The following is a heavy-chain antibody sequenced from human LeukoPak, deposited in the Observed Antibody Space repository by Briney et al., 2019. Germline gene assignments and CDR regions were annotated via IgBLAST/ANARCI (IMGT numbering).Heavy chain of an antibody. J-gene: IGHJ6*02. V-gene: IGHV3-30*01. CDR2: ISYDGSNK. Sequence: ISYDGSNKYYADSVKGRFTISRDNSKNTLYLQMNSLRAEDTAVYYCARAKLPTFYYYGMDVWGQGTTVTVSS. D-gene: IGHD4-23*01. CDR3: ARAKLPTFYYYGMDV.